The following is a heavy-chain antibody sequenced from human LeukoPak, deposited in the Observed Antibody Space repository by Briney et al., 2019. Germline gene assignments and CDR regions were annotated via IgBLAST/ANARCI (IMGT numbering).Heavy chain of an antibody. CDR3: AISPGRFLEWLFNPRFDY. J-gene: IGHJ4*02. Sequence: ASVKVSCKASGYTFTSYDMNWVRQAAGQGGEGMGWMNPKIGNTGYAHKFHARVTMTRNTSISTAYMELSSLRSEDTAVYYCAISPGRFLEWLFNPRFDYWGQGTLVTVSS. D-gene: IGHD3-3*01. V-gene: IGHV1-8*01. CDR2: MNPKIGNT. CDR1: GYTFTSYD.